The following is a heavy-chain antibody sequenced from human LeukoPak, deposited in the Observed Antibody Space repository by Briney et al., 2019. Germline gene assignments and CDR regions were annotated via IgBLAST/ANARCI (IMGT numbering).Heavy chain of an antibody. D-gene: IGHD5-12*01. CDR2: ISDSGGRT. V-gene: IGHV3-23*01. CDR1: GFTFSTYA. J-gene: IGHJ4*02. CDR3: ASGYSGYDYDY. Sequence: GGSLRLSCAASGFTFSTYAMSWVRQAPGKGLEWVSAISDSGGRTYYTDSVKGRFIISRDNSKNTLYLQMNSLRAEDTAVYYCASGYSGYDYDYWGQGTLVTVSS.